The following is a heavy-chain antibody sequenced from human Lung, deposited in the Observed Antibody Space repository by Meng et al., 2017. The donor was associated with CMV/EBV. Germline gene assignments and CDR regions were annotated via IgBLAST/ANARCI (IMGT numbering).Heavy chain of an antibody. D-gene: IGHD2-2*01. V-gene: IGHV3-11*04. J-gene: IGHJ4*02. CDR2: ISSSGSTI. Sequence: LXCAASGFTFSDYYMSWIRQAPGKGLEWVSYISSSGSTIYYADSVKGRFTISRDNAKNSLYLQMNSLRAEDTAVYYCARDYCSSTSCYVDYWGQGXLATVSS. CDR1: GFTFSDYY. CDR3: ARDYCSSTSCYVDY.